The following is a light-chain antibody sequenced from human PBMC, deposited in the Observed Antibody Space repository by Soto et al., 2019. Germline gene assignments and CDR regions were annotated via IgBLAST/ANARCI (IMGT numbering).Light chain of an antibody. CDR3: AAWDDRLNGYV. CDR1: SSNIGTNA. CDR2: NNN. Sequence: QSVLTQPPSASGTPGQRVTISCSGGSSNIGTNAVNWYQQLPGTAPKLLIYNNNQRPSGVPDRFPGSKSGTSASLAIRGLQAEDEADYYCAAWDDRLNGYVFGTGTKLTVL. V-gene: IGLV1-44*01. J-gene: IGLJ1*01.